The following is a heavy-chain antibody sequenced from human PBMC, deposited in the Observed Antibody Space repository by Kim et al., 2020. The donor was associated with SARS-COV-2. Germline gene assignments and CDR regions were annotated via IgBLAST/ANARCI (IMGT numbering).Heavy chain of an antibody. J-gene: IGHJ6*02. CDR2: INHSGRT. V-gene: IGHV4-34*01. D-gene: IGHD2-8*02. CDR3: ARGRAGVVPSPVLGLGPYFHYYAMDV. Sequence: SETLSLTCAVYGGSFSDYTWSWIRQPPGKGLEWIGEINHSGRTNISPSLKSRITISVDTSKSQFSLKLRSVAATDAAVYYCARGRAGVVPSPVLGLGPYFHYYAMDVWGRGTPVAVSS. CDR1: GGSFSDYT.